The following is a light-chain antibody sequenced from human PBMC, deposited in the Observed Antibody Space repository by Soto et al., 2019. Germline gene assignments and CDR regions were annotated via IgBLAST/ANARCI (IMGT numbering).Light chain of an antibody. CDR2: SAS. J-gene: IGKJ1*01. CDR1: QGISNW. CDR3: QQGTSFPRT. Sequence: DIQMTQSPSSVSASVGDRVTITCRASQGISNWLAWYQQKPGKAPKLLIYSASSLQNGVASRFSGSRSGTEFTLTITSLQPEDFATYYCQQGTSFPRTFGQGTKVEIK. V-gene: IGKV1-12*01.